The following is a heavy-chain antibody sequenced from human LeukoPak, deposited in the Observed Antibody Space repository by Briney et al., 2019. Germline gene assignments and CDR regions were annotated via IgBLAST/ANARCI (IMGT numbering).Heavy chain of an antibody. CDR3: VKSPFHPRYYFDY. V-gene: IGHV3-64D*06. J-gene: IGHJ4*02. CDR1: GFIFSNYA. Sequence: PGGSLRLSCSASGFIFSNYAMHWVRQAPGKGLEYVSAISNNAVNTYYADSVKGRFTISRDNSKNMLYLQMSSLGAEDTAVYYCVKSPFHPRYYFDYWGQGTLVTVSS. CDR2: ISNNAVNT.